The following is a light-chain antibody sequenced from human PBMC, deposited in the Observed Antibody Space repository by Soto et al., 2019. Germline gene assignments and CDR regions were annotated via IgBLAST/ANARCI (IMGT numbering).Light chain of an antibody. J-gene: IGKJ5*01. CDR3: QQYNNWPRIT. CDR1: QSVSNN. V-gene: IGKV3-15*01. Sequence: EIVLTQSPGTLSLSPGERATLSCRASQSVSNNLAWYQQKPGQAPRLLIYGASTRATGIPARFSGSGSGTEFTLTISSLQSEDFAVYYCQQYNNWPRITFGQGTRLEIK. CDR2: GAS.